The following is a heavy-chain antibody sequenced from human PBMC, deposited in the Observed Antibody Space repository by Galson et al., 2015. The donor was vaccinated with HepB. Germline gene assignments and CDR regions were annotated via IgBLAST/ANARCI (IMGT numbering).Heavy chain of an antibody. CDR3: ARSLIQLWLLGGIDY. Sequence: SLRLSCAASGYTFSSYAMHWVRQAPGKGLEWVAVISYDGSNKYYADSVKGRFTISRDNSKNTLYLQMNSLRAEDTAVYYCARSLIQLWLLGGIDYWGQGTLVTVSS. J-gene: IGHJ4*02. V-gene: IGHV3-30-3*01. CDR2: ISYDGSNK. CDR1: GYTFSSYA. D-gene: IGHD5-18*01.